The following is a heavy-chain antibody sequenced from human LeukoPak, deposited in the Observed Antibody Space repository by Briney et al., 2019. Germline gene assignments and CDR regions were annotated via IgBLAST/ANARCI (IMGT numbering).Heavy chain of an antibody. CDR1: GDSITSGGYS. D-gene: IGHD3-16*01. Sequence: SETLSLTCVVSGDSITSGGYSWSWIRQPPGKGLEWVGYIYDSGIAFYNPSLKSRVTMSVDTSKNHFFLNLRPVTAADTAVYYCARRGGDMPARGFMDVWGKGTTVTVSS. CDR2: IYDSGIA. V-gene: IGHV4-30-4*07. CDR3: ARRGGDMPARGFMDV. J-gene: IGHJ6*03.